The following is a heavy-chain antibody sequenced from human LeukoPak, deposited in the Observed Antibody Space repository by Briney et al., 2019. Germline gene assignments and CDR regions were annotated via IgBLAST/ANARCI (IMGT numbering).Heavy chain of an antibody. CDR3: ARQGLWSGYYAPDAFDI. CDR1: GGSFSGYY. V-gene: IGHV4-34*01. Sequence: SETLSLTCAIYGGSFSGYYWSWIRQPPGKGLEWIGEINHSGSTNYNPSLKSRVTISVDTSKNQFSLKLSSVTAADTAVYYCARQGLWSGYYAPDAFDIWGQGTMVTVSS. J-gene: IGHJ3*02. CDR2: INHSGST. D-gene: IGHD3-3*01.